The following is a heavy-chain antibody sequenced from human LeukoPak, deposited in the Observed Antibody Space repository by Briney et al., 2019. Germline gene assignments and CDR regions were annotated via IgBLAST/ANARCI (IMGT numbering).Heavy chain of an antibody. V-gene: IGHV1-24*01. CDR2: FDPEDGET. CDR1: GYTLTELS. Sequence: ASVKVSCKVSGYTLTELSMHWVRQATGKGLEWMGGFDPEDGETIYAQKFQGRVTMTEDTSTDTAYMELSSLRSEDTAVYYCATSRQDIVVVPAAAGFDYWGQGTLVTVSS. J-gene: IGHJ4*02. D-gene: IGHD2-2*01. CDR3: ATSRQDIVVVPAAAGFDY.